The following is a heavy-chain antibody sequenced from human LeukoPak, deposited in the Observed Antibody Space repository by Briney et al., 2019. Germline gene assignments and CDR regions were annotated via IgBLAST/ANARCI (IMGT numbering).Heavy chain of an antibody. D-gene: IGHD6-6*01. J-gene: IGHJ6*03. V-gene: IGHV3-43*01. CDR2: ISWDVSST. CDR3: AKSAARLVSDYYYYMDV. Sequence: GGSLRPSCAASGFTFDDYTMHWVRQAPGKGLEWVSLISWDVSSTYYADSVKGRFTISRENFKKSLYLQMNSLRTEDTALYYCAKSAARLVSDYYYYMDVWGKGTTVTVSS. CDR1: GFTFDDYT.